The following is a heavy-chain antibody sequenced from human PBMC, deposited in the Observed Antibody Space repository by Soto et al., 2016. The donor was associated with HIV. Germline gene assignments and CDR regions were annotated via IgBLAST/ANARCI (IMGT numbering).Heavy chain of an antibody. J-gene: IGHJ4*02. CDR1: GYTFTSYG. V-gene: IGHV1-18*01. CDR3: ARSRQLDY. CDR2: IGPYNGNT. Sequence: QVQVVQSGAEVKKPGASVKVSCKASGYTFTSYGISWVRQAPGQGPEWMGWIGPYNGNTNYAQKVQGRVTMTADTFTSTAYMELRSLRSDDTAVYYCARSRQLDYWGQGTLVTVSS.